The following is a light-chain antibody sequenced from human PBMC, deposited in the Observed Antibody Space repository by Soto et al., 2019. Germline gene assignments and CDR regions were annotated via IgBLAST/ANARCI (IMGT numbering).Light chain of an antibody. Sequence: QSVLTQPASVSGSPRQSITISCTGTSSDVGDGDFVFWYQQRPGNAPKLMIYKVSNRPSGVYNRFSGSKSGNTASLTISGLQAEDEADYYCCSYTRSYTWVFGGGTKLTVL. CDR2: KVS. V-gene: IGLV2-14*01. J-gene: IGLJ3*02. CDR3: CSYTRSYTWV. CDR1: SSDVGDGDF.